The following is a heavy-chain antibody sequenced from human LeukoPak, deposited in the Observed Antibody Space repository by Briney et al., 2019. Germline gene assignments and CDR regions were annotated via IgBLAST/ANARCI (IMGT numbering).Heavy chain of an antibody. CDR1: GGSISSSSYY. CDR2: VYYTGST. D-gene: IGHD6-13*01. V-gene: IGHV4-61*05. CDR3: ARISSSNWYNERGAFDV. J-gene: IGHJ3*01. Sequence: SETLSLTCTVSGGSISSSSYYLGWIRQPPGKGLEWIGFVYYTGSTNYSPSLKSRVTISVDTSKNQFSLKLRSVTAADTAVYYCARISSSNWYNERGAFDVWGQGTMVTVSS.